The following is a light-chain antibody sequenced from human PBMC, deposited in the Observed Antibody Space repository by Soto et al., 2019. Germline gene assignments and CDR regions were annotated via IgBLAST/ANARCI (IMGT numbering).Light chain of an antibody. CDR2: GAF. V-gene: IGKV3-15*01. CDR1: QSVSYN. J-gene: IGKJ4*01. CDR3: QQYKNWPPLT. Sequence: EIVMTQSPATLSVSPGETATLSCRASQSVSYNLAWYQQKPGQGPRLLIYGAFTSATGIPARFSGSGSGTDCTLTISSLQSEDFAVYYCQQYKNWPPLTFGGGTKVEIK.